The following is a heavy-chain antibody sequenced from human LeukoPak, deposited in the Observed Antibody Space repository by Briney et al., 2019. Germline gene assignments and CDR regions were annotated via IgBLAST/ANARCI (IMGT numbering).Heavy chain of an antibody. J-gene: IGHJ4*02. CDR1: GGSFSSGDNY. CDR3: ARGTSPKHHRLEY. Sequence: SQTLSLTCTVSGGSFSSGDNYRSWIRQHPGKGLEWIGYIYYSGSTYYNPSLKSRVSISEDTSQNQFSLKLSSVTAADTAVYYCARGTSPKHHRLEYWGAGTLVTVSS. D-gene: IGHD2-2*01. CDR2: IYYSGST. V-gene: IGHV4-31*02.